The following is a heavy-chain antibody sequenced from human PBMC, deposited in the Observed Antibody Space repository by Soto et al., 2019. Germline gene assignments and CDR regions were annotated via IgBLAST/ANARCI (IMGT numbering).Heavy chain of an antibody. Sequence: PGGSLRLSCAASGFTFSSYGMHWVRQAPGKGLEWVAVIWYDGSNKYYADSVKGRFTISRDNSKNTLYLQMNSLRAEDTAVYYCARDYITGTTLDYWGQGTLVTVSS. CDR2: IWYDGSNK. CDR1: GFTFSSYG. CDR3: ARDYITGTTLDY. D-gene: IGHD1-20*01. J-gene: IGHJ4*02. V-gene: IGHV3-33*01.